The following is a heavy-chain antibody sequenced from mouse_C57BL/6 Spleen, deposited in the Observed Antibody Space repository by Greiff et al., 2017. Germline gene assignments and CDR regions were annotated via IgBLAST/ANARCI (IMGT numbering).Heavy chain of an antibody. J-gene: IGHJ1*03. CDR2: IYPGGGYT. V-gene: IGHV1-63*01. CDR3: ARSRTTVVVRDWYFDV. Sequence: QVQLKQSGAELVRPGTSVKMSCKASGYTFTNYWIGWAKQRPGHGLEWIGDIYPGGGYTNYNEKFKGKATLTADKSSSTAYMQFSSLTSEDSAIYYCARSRTTVVVRDWYFDVWGTGTTVTVSS. CDR1: GYTFTNYW. D-gene: IGHD1-1*01.